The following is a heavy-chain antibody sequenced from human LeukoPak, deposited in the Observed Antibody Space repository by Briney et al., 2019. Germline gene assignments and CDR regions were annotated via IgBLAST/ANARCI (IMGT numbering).Heavy chain of an antibody. Sequence: GGSLRLSCAASGFTFSSYCMSWVRQAPGKGLEWVANIKHSGSEKYYVDSVKGRFTISRDNAKNSLYLQMNSLRAEDTAVYYCARDRSRWRYSYGYPGYWGQGTLVTVSS. V-gene: IGHV3-7*01. CDR3: ARDRSRWRYSYGYPGY. D-gene: IGHD5-18*01. J-gene: IGHJ4*02. CDR1: GFTFSSYC. CDR2: IKHSGSEK.